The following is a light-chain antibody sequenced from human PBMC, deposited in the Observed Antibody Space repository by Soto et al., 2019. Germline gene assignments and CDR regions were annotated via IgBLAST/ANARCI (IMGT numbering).Light chain of an antibody. CDR3: QQYGSSPIT. V-gene: IGKV3-20*01. CDR1: QSVSSSY. Sequence: EIVLTQSPGTLSLSPGERATLSCRASQSVSSSYLAWDQQKPGQAPRLLIYGASSRATGIPDRFSGSGSGTDFTLTISRQEPEDVAVYYCQQYGSSPITFGQGTRLEIK. CDR2: GAS. J-gene: IGKJ5*01.